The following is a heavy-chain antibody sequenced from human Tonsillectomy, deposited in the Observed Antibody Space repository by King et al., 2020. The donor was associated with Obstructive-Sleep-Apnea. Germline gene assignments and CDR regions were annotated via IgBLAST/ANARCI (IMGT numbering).Heavy chain of an antibody. V-gene: IGHV5-51*01. CDR1: GYSFTSYW. CDR3: ARRESGTGAFDI. CDR2: IYPGDYDT. J-gene: IGHJ3*02. Sequence: VQLVESGAEVRKPGESLKISCKGSGYSFTSYWIGWVRQKPGKGLEWMGIIYPGDYDTTYGPTFQGQVTISADKSISTAYLQWSSLKASDTAMYYCARRESGTGAFDIWGQGTMVTVSS. D-gene: IGHD6-13*01.